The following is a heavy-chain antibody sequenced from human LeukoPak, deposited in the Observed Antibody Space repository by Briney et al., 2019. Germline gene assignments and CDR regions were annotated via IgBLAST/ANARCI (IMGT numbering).Heavy chain of an antibody. J-gene: IGHJ5*02. V-gene: IGHV4-4*07. CDR1: GGTISSYH. Sequence: SETLSLTCTVSGGTISSYHWSWIRQPAGKGLEWIGRIYTSGSTNYNPSLKSRVTMSVDTSKNQFSLKLSSVTAADTAVYYCARHDEYCSGGSCLDSWFDPWGQGTLVTVSS. D-gene: IGHD2-15*01. CDR3: ARHDEYCSGGSCLDSWFDP. CDR2: IYTSGST.